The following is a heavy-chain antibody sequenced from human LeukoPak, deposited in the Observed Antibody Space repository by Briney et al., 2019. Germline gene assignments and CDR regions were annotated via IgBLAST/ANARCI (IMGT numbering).Heavy chain of an antibody. Sequence: GRSLRLSCAASGFTFSSYGMHWVRQAPGKGLEWVAVIWYDGSNKYYADSVKGRFTISRDNSKNTLYLQMNSLRAEDTAVYYCARDIDYGDSFFDYWGQGTLVTVSS. CDR1: GFTFSSYG. CDR3: ARDIDYGDSFFDY. V-gene: IGHV3-33*01. CDR2: IWYDGSNK. J-gene: IGHJ4*02. D-gene: IGHD4-17*01.